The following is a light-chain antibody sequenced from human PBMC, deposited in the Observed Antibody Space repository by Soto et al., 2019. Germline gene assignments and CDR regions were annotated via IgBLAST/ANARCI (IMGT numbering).Light chain of an antibody. J-gene: IGKJ1*01. V-gene: IGKV3-20*01. Sequence: EIVLTQSPGTLSLSPGERATLSCRASQSVKGNYLAWFQQKPGQAPRPLIYSVSNRAPGIPDRFSGSGSATDFTLTITRLEPEDFAVYYCQQYGTSPRTFGQGTKVEIK. CDR3: QQYGTSPRT. CDR2: SVS. CDR1: QSVKGNY.